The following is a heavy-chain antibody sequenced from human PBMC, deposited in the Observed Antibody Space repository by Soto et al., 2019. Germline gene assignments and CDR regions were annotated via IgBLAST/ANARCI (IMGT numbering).Heavy chain of an antibody. Sequence: SETLSLTCTVSGGSISSYYWSWIRQPPGKGLEWIGYIYYSGSTNYNPSLKSRVTISVDTSKNQFSLKLSSVTAADTAVYYCAVLNNFQYWSYPIDGFFDYCGQGTLVTVSS. CDR2: IYYSGST. CDR1: GGSISSYY. CDR3: AVLNNFQYWSYPIDGFFDY. D-gene: IGHD1-20*01. V-gene: IGHV4-59*08. J-gene: IGHJ4*02.